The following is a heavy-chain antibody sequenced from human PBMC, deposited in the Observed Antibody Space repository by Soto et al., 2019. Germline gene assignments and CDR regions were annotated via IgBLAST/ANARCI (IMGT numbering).Heavy chain of an antibody. CDR2: ISNCGVGT. CDR1: GFTFNSYA. Sequence: EVQLLESGGNLVQPGGSLRLSCAASGFTFNSYAMTWVRQAPGKGLEWVSRISNCGVGTYYADSVKGRVTISRDTSKNTLSLQMNSLRAEDTAVYYCARDPSHSYYTLFYYFDYWGQGTLVTVSS. J-gene: IGHJ4*02. V-gene: IGHV3-23*01. CDR3: ARDPSHSYYTLFYYFDY. D-gene: IGHD1-26*01.